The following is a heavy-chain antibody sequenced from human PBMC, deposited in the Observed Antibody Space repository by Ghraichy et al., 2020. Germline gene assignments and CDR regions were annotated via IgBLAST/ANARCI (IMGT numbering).Heavy chain of an antibody. J-gene: IGHJ4*02. V-gene: IGHV3-7*03. CDR2: IKQDGSEK. Sequence: GGSLRLSCAASGFTFSSYWMSWVRQAPGKGLEWVANIKQDGSEKYYVDSVKGRFTISRDNAKNSLYLQMNSLRAEDTAVYYCATPFLGRWELLGIADYWGQGTLVTVSS. CDR3: ATPFLGRWELLGIADY. CDR1: GFTFSSYW. D-gene: IGHD1-26*01.